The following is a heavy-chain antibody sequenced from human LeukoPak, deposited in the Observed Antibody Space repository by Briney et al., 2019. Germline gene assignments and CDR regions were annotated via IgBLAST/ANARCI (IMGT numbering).Heavy chain of an antibody. J-gene: IGHJ5*02. CDR2: IYYSGST. V-gene: IGHV4-39*01. D-gene: IGHD6-19*01. Sequence: SETLSLTCTASGGSISSSSYYWGWIRQPPGKGLEWIGSIYYSGSTYYNPSLKSRVTISVDTSKNQFSLKLSSVTAADTAVYYCASYSSGWYEDLWGQGTLVTVSS. CDR3: ASYSSGWYEDL. CDR1: GGSISSSSYY.